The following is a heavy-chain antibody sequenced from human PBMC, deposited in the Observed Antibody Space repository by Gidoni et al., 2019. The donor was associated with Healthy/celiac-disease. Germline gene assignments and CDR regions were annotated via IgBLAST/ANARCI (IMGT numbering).Heavy chain of an antibody. CDR1: GYTFTGYY. Sequence: QVQLVQSGAEVKKPGASVKVSCKASGYTFTGYYMHWVRQAPGPGLEWMGRINPNSGGTNYAQKFQGRVTMTRDTSISTAYMELSRLRSDDTAVYYCARVSPPRSSRIVVVTNAFDIWGQGTMVTVSS. V-gene: IGHV1-2*06. CDR2: INPNSGGT. D-gene: IGHD3-22*01. CDR3: ARVSPPRSSRIVVVTNAFDI. J-gene: IGHJ3*02.